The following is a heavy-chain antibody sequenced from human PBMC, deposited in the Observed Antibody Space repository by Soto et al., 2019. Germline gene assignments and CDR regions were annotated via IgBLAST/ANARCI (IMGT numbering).Heavy chain of an antibody. J-gene: IGHJ6*02. Sequence: SETLSLTCTVSGDSVSSADYYWSWIRQTPGKGLEWIGHILYSGTTYYNPSLKSRLTISVDTSKNHFSLRLTSVTAADTAVYYCARDLWVEPELYYYGMDVWGQGTTVTVSS. D-gene: IGHD1-1*01. CDR3: ARDLWVEPELYYYGMDV. CDR1: GDSVSSADYY. CDR2: ILYSGTT. V-gene: IGHV4-30-4*01.